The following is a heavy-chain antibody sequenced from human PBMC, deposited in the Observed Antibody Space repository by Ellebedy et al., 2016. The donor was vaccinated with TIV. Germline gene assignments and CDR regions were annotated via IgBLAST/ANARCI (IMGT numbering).Heavy chain of an antibody. CDR1: GGSFSGYY. V-gene: IGHV4-34*01. D-gene: IGHD3-10*01. CDR3: ARVHFGFFDL. Sequence: MPSEILSLTCAVYGGSFSGYYWSWIRQPPGKGLEWIGEINHSGSTNYNPSLKSRVTVSVDTSKNQFSLKLSSVTAADTAVYYCARVHFGFFDLWGQGAPVIVSS. J-gene: IGHJ4*02. CDR2: INHSGST.